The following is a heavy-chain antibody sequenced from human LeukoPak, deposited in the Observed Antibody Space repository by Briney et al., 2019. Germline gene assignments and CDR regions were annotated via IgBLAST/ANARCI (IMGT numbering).Heavy chain of an antibody. V-gene: IGHV4-39*02. J-gene: IGHJ4*02. CDR2: IYYSGST. CDR3: AREAVAGTLDY. D-gene: IGHD6-19*01. CDR1: GGSISSSSYY. Sequence: SETLSLTCTVSGGSISSSSYYWGWIRQPPGKGLEWIGSIYYSGSTYYTPSLKSRVTISVDTSKNQFSLKLSSVTAADTAVYYCAREAVAGTLDYWGQGALVTVSS.